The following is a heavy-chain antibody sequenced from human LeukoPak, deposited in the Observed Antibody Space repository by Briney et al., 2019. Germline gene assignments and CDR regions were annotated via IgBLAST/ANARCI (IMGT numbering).Heavy chain of an antibody. CDR3: ATTTSWVLGLDY. J-gene: IGHJ4*02. D-gene: IGHD4/OR15-4a*01. Sequence: GASVKVSCKVSGYTLTELSMHWVRQAPGKGLEWMGGFDPEDGETIYAQKFQGRVTMTEDTSTNTAYMELSSLRSEDTAVYYCATTTSWVLGLDYWGQGTLVTVSS. V-gene: IGHV1-24*01. CDR1: GYTLTELS. CDR2: FDPEDGET.